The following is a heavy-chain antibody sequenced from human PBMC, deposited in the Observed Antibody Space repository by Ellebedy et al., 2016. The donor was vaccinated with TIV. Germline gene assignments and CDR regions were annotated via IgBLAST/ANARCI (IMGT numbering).Heavy chain of an antibody. CDR2: MNPNSGDT. V-gene: IGHV1-8*01. J-gene: IGHJ4*02. CDR3: VRDVQDSSGYHFDS. CDR1: RYTFITFD. D-gene: IGHD3-22*01. Sequence: ASVKVSXKASRYTFITFDINWVRQASGQGLEWLGWMNPNSGDTGSAQKFQGRVAMTRNTSSRTAYLELNSLRSEDTAVYYCVRDVQDSSGYHFDSWGQGTLVTVSS.